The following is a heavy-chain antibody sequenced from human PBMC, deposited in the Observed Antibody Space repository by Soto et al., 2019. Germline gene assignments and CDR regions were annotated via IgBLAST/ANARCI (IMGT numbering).Heavy chain of an antibody. D-gene: IGHD2-2*01. Sequence: GESLKISCKGSGYSFTTYWIAWVRQMPGRGLEWMGVIHPGESDTRYSPSFQGQVTISADRSIKTAYLQWSSLKASDTAIYYCARPVSSNVPYFYYGMDVWGQGTTVTVSS. CDR3: ARPVSSNVPYFYYGMDV. V-gene: IGHV5-51*01. CDR2: IHPGESDT. J-gene: IGHJ6*02. CDR1: GYSFTTYW.